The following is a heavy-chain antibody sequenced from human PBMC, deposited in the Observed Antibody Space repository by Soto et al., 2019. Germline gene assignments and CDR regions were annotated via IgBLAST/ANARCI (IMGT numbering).Heavy chain of an antibody. Sequence: PGGSLRLSCEASESTFRRYSMHWVRQAPGKGLEWVGVTSYDGKVQYYGDSVKGRFTISRDNSKNTVYLQMNSLRDEDTAIYYCAKEYGNDYWYFVYWGQGTLVTVSS. CDR2: TSYDGKVQ. J-gene: IGHJ4*02. CDR1: ESTFRRYS. D-gene: IGHD5-12*01. CDR3: AKEYGNDYWYFVY. V-gene: IGHV3-30*18.